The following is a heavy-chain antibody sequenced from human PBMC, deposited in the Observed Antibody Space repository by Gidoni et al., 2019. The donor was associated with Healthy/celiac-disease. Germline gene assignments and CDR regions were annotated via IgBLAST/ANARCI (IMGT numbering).Heavy chain of an antibody. Sequence: QVQLQDSGPGLVKPSQTLSLTCTVSARSISSGGYYWSWLPQRPGNGLEWIGYIEYSGSTYYNPPLKSRVTISVDTSKNQFSLKLSSVTAADTAVYYCARSEGYYYDSSGYYYGWFDPWGQGTLVTVSS. D-gene: IGHD3-22*01. CDR2: IEYSGST. CDR1: ARSISSGGYY. J-gene: IGHJ5*02. V-gene: IGHV4-31*03. CDR3: ARSEGYYYDSSGYYYGWFDP.